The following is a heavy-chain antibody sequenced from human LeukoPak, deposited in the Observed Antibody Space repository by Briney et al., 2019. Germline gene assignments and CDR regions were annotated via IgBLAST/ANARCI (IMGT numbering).Heavy chain of an antibody. CDR3: ARHSGEQWLSRFDY. Sequence: GAAVKVSCKASKYTFTASYIHWVRQAPGQGLEWMGWIHPNTGTTNFAQKFQGRVALTRDASITTAYMDLSSLRSDDTAMYYCARHSGEQWLSRFDYWGQGTLVSVSS. CDR2: IHPNTGTT. V-gene: IGHV1-2*02. CDR1: KYTFTASY. J-gene: IGHJ4*02. D-gene: IGHD5-12*01.